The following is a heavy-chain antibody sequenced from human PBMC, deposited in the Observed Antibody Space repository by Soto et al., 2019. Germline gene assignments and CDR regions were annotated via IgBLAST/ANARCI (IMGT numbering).Heavy chain of an antibody. CDR1: GGPISSYY. J-gene: IGHJ3*01. Sequence: PSETLSLTCTVSGGPISSYYWSWIRQPPGKGLEWIGYIYYSGSTSYNPSLKSRVTISVDTSKNQFSLKLSSVTAADTAVYYGARVWGGAFDCWGKGTMVTVPS. V-gene: IGHV4-59*01. D-gene: IGHD3-10*01. CDR3: ARVWGGAFDC. CDR2: IYYSGST.